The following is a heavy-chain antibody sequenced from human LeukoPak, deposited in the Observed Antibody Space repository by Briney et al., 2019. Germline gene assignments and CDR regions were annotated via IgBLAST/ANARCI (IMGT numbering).Heavy chain of an antibody. CDR2: IYYSGST. Sequence: SSGTLSLTCTVSGGSISSYYWSWIRQPPGKGLEWIGYIYYSGSTNYNPSLKSRVTISVDTSKNQFSLKLSSVTAADTAVYYCARLRWYYLDYWGQGTLVTVSS. CDR3: ARLRWYYLDY. CDR1: GGSISSYY. J-gene: IGHJ4*02. D-gene: IGHD4-23*01. V-gene: IGHV4-59*01.